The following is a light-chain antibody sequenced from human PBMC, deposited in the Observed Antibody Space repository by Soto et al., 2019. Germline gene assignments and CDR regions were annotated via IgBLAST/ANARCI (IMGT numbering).Light chain of an antibody. V-gene: IGKV3-11*01. CDR3: QQRSNWPRT. CDR2: DAS. J-gene: IGKJ1*01. CDR1: QRVSSY. Sequence: EIVLTQSPATLSLSPGERATLSCRASQRVSSYLAWYQQKPGQAPRLLIYDASNRATGIPARFSGSGSGTYFTLTICSLEPEDFAVYYCQQRSNWPRTFGQGTKV.